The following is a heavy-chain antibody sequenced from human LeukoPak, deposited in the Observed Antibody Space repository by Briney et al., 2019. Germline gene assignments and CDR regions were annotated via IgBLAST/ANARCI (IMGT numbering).Heavy chain of an antibody. V-gene: IGHV3-64*01. Sequence: GGSLRLSCECSGFTFSTYAMHWVRQAPGKGLQYVSAISGNGDRTWYANSVNGRFSISRDNSKNTLYLQMGSLRAEDVAVYYCARGGIKGPHDAFDIWGRGTMVTVSS. J-gene: IGHJ3*02. CDR1: GFTFSTYA. CDR3: ARGGIKGPHDAFDI. D-gene: IGHD3-10*01. CDR2: ISGNGDRT.